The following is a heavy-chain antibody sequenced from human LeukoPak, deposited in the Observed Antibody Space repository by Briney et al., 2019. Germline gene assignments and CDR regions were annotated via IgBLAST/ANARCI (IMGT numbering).Heavy chain of an antibody. Sequence: GGSLRLSCAASGFTFSSYGMNWVRQAPGKGLEWVSFITSSSSTIYYADSVRGRFIISRDNAKNSLYLQMNSLRAEDTAVYYCARVRGYCSGGKCGMDVWGQGTTVTVS. CDR1: GFTFSSYG. J-gene: IGHJ6*02. CDR3: ARVRGYCSGGKCGMDV. V-gene: IGHV3-48*01. CDR2: ITSSSSTI. D-gene: IGHD2-15*01.